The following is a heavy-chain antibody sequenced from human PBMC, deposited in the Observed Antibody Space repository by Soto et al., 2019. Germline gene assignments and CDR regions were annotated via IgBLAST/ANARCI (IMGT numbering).Heavy chain of an antibody. CDR3: ARPLTIYSGSDWAY. D-gene: IGHD1-26*01. CDR2: IYYSGTT. V-gene: IGHV4-59*01. Sequence: PSETLSLTCTVSDDSISNYYWSWIRQPPGKGLEWIGYIYYSGTTSYNPSLNSRVTISVDTSKNQFSLKLSSVTTADTAVYYCARPLTIYSGSDWAYWGPGTLVTVS. CDR1: DDSISNYY. J-gene: IGHJ4*02.